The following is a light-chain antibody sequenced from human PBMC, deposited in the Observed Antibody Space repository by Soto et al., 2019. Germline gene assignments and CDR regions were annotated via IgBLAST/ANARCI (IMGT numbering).Light chain of an antibody. CDR3: QQYGNSLFT. CDR1: QSVSSSY. CDR2: GAS. Sequence: EIVLTQSPGTLSLSPGERATLSCRASQSVSSSYLAWYQQKPGQAPRLLIYGASSRATGIPDRFSGSGSGKACALTSSRLEHEAFGVYYLQQYGNSLFTVGPGTKVDIK. V-gene: IGKV3-20*01. J-gene: IGKJ3*01.